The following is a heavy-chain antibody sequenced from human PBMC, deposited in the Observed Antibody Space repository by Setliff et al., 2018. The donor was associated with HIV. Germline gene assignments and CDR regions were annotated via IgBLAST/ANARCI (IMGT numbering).Heavy chain of an antibody. V-gene: IGHV1-3*04. Sequence: ASVKVSCKAPGYSFTSHSMHWVRQAPGQRLEWMGWINTGNGNTKYSQKFQDRVTITRDTSANTGYLEVTGLRFEDTAVYYCARDRVPKPGHSYREPDFDPWGQGTLVTVSS. D-gene: IGHD3-16*02. J-gene: IGHJ5*02. CDR2: INTGNGNT. CDR3: ARDRVPKPGHSYREPDFDP. CDR1: GYSFTSHS.